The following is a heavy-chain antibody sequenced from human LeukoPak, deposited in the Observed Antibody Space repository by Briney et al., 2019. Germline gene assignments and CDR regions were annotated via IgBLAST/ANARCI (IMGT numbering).Heavy chain of an antibody. V-gene: IGHV3-23*01. D-gene: IGHD3-10*01. CDR2: ITGSGSRT. J-gene: IGHJ3*02. Sequence: PSETLSLTCTVSGGSISSYYWSWVRQAPGKGLEWVSAITGSGSRTYYADSVEGRFTIPRDNSKKTLYLQMNSLRAEDTALYYCASPKTPGGDAFDIWGQGTMVTVSS. CDR1: GGSISSYY. CDR3: ASPKTPGGDAFDI.